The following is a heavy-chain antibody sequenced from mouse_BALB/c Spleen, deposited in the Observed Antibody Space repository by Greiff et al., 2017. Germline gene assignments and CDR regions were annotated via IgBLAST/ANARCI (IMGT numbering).Heavy chain of an antibody. CDR3: ARRNYAMDY. J-gene: IGHJ4*01. Sequence: DVKLVESGGGLVQPGGSRKLSCAASGFTFSSFGMHWVRQAPEKGLEWVAYISSGSSTIYYADTVKGRFTISRDNPKNTLFLQMTSLRSEDTAMYYCARRNYAMDYWGQGTSVTVSS. CDR1: GFTFSSFG. CDR2: ISSGSSTI. V-gene: IGHV5-17*02.